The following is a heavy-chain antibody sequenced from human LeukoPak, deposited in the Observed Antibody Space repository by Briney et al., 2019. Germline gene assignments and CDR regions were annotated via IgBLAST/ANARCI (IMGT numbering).Heavy chain of an antibody. J-gene: IGHJ6*02. CDR2: ISYDGSNK. D-gene: IGHD3-3*01. CDR1: GFTFSSYG. Sequence: GRSLRLSCAASGFTFSSYGMHWVRQAPGKGLEWVAVISYDGSNKYYADSVKGRFTISRDNSKNTLYLQMNSLRAEDTAVYYCAKDQGIDFWSGYYTDYYYGMDVWGQGTTVTVSS. V-gene: IGHV3-30*18. CDR3: AKDQGIDFWSGYYTDYYYGMDV.